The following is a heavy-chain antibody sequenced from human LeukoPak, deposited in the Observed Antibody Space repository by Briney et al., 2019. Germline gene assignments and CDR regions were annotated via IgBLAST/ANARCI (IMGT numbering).Heavy chain of an antibody. CDR3: ARGVRCSGGSCYSRAGNWFDP. V-gene: IGHV1-69*02. CDR1: GGTFSSYT. CDR2: IIPILGIA. J-gene: IGHJ5*02. Sequence: SVKVSCKASGGTFSSYTISWVRQAPGQGLEWMGRIIPILGIANYAQKFQGRVTITADKSTSTAYMELSSLRSEETAVYYCARGVRCSGGSCYSRAGNWFDPWGQGTLVTVSS. D-gene: IGHD2-15*01.